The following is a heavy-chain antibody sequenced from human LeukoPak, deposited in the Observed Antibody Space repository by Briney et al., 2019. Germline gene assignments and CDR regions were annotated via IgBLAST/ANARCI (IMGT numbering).Heavy chain of an antibody. CDR1: GFTFSSYG. J-gene: IGHJ4*02. D-gene: IGHD2-15*01. V-gene: IGHV3-30*03. CDR3: ARGGKCSDGKCYLIDY. CDR2: ISYDGSNK. Sequence: GGSLRLSCAASGFTFSSYGMHWVRQAPGKGLEWVAVISYDGSNKYYADSVKGRFTLSRDNSKNTLYLQINSLRTEDTAVYYRARGGKCSDGKCYLIDYWGQGTLVTVSS.